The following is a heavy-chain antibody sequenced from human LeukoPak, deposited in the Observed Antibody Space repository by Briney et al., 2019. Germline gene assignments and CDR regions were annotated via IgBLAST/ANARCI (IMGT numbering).Heavy chain of an antibody. Sequence: HPGGSLRLSCAASGFTFSSYAMSWVRQAPGKGLEWVSAISGSGGSTYYADSVKGRFTISRDDSKNTLYLQMNSLRAEDTAVYYCGGLRGGYTWVDYWGQGTLVTVSS. D-gene: IGHD2-2*02. J-gene: IGHJ4*02. CDR1: GFTFSSYA. V-gene: IGHV3-23*01. CDR2: ISGSGGST. CDR3: GGLRGGYTWVDY.